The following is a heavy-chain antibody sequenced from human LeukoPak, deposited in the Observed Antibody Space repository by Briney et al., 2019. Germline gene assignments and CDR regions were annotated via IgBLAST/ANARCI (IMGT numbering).Heavy chain of an antibody. J-gene: IGHJ4*02. CDR2: INPNSGGT. CDR1: GYTFTGYH. Sequence: GASVKVSCKASGYTFTGYHLHWVRQAPGQGLEWMGYINPNSGGTSYAQKFQGRVTMTRDTSISTAYVELSRLRSDDTAVYYCTRMYDYGDLIPFDYWGQGTLVTVSS. V-gene: IGHV1-2*02. CDR3: TRMYDYGDLIPFDY. D-gene: IGHD4-17*01.